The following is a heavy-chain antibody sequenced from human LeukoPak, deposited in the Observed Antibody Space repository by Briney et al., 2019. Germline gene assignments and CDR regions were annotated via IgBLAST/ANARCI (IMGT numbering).Heavy chain of an antibody. Sequence: GGSLRLSCAASGFTFSNYVMSWVRQAPGKGLEWVGRIKSKTDGGTTDYAAPVKGRFTISRDDSKNTLYLQMNSLKTEDTAVYYCTTIARRALYFQHWGQGTLVTVSS. V-gene: IGHV3-15*01. CDR3: TTIARRALYFQH. CDR1: GFTFSNYV. CDR2: IKSKTDGGTT. D-gene: IGHD1-14*01. J-gene: IGHJ1*01.